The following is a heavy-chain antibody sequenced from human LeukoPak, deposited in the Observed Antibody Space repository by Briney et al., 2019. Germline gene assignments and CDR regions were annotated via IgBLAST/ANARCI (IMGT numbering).Heavy chain of an antibody. D-gene: IGHD4-17*01. Sequence: SETLSLTCTVSGGSISSGDYYWSWIRQPPGKGLEWIGYIYYSGSTYYNPSLKSRVTISVDKSKNQFSLKLSSVTAADTAVYYCAREAPGRDGDYYFDYWGQGTLVTVSS. CDR1: GGSISSGDYY. V-gene: IGHV4-30-4*01. CDR3: AREAPGRDGDYYFDY. J-gene: IGHJ4*02. CDR2: IYYSGST.